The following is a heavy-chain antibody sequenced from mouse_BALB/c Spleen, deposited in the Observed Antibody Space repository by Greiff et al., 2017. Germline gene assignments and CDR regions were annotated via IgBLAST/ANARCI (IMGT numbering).Heavy chain of an antibody. CDR3: ARGYYYGSNWFAY. J-gene: IGHJ3*01. CDR2: ISYSGST. D-gene: IGHD1-1*01. V-gene: IGHV3-2*02. Sequence: VQLQQSGPGLVKPSQSLSLTCTVTGYSITSDYAWNWIRQFPGNKLEWMGYISYSGSTSYNPSLKSRISITRDTSKNQFFLQLNSVTTEDTATYYCARGYYYGSNWFAYWGQGTLVTVSA. CDR1: GYSITSDYA.